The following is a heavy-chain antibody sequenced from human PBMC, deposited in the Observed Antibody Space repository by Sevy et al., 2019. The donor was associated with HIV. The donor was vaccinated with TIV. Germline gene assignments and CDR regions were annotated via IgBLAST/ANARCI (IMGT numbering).Heavy chain of an antibody. D-gene: IGHD3-22*01. J-gene: IGHJ4*02. CDR3: ARLSSGYTYYFDY. Sequence: SETLSLTCTVSDGSISSYYWSWIRQPPGKGLEWIGYIYYSGSTNYNPSLKSRVTISVDTSKNQFSLKLSSVTAADTAVYYCARLSSGYTYYFDYWGQGTLVTVSS. CDR2: IYYSGST. V-gene: IGHV4-59*01. CDR1: DGSISSYY.